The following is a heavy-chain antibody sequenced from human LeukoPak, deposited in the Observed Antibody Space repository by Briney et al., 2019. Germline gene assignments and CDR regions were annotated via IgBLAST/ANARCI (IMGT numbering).Heavy chain of an antibody. CDR2: ISGGGGST. CDR1: GFTFTSYS. J-gene: IGHJ4*02. CDR3: AKGGKWDITPFDY. V-gene: IGHV3-23*01. D-gene: IGHD1-26*01. Sequence: GGSLRLSCAASGFTFTSYSMNWVRQAPGKGLEWVSTISGGGGSTYYADSVKGRFTISRDNSKNTLYLQVNSLRAEDTAVYYCAKGGKWDITPFDYWGQGTLVTVSS.